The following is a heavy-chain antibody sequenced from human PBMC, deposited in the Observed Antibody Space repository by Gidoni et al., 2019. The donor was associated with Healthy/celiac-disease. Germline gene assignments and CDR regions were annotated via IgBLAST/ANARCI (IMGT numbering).Heavy chain of an antibody. D-gene: IGHD4-17*01. J-gene: IGHJ6*02. CDR2: IYYSGST. V-gene: IGHV4-59*01. Sequence: QVQLQESGPGLVKPSETLSLTCTVSGGSISSYYWSWIRQPPGKGLEWIGYIYYSGSTNYNPSLKSRVTISVDTSKNQFSLKLSSVTAADTAVYYCARGVYGGYYYYGMDVWGQGTTVTVSS. CDR1: GGSISSYY. CDR3: ARGVYGGYYYYGMDV.